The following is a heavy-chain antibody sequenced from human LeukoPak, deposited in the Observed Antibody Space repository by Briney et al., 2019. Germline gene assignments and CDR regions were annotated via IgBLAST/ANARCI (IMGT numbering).Heavy chain of an antibody. V-gene: IGHV4-34*01. CDR2: INHSGST. Sequence: SETLSLTCAVYGGSFSGYYWSWIRQPPGKGLEWIGEINHSGSTNYSPSLKSRVTISVDTSKNQFSLKLSSVTAADTAVYYCARYYDFWSGYPRGIRNWFDPWGQGTLVTVSS. D-gene: IGHD3-3*01. CDR3: ARYYDFWSGYPRGIRNWFDP. CDR1: GGSFSGYY. J-gene: IGHJ5*02.